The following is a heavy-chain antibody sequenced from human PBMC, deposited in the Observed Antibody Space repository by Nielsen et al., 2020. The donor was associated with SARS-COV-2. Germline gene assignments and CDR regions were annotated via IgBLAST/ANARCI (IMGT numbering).Heavy chain of an antibody. J-gene: IGHJ4*02. CDR2: ISYDGSNK. Sequence: GGSLRLSCAASGFTFSSYGMHWVRQAPGKGLEWVAVISYDGSNKYYADSVKGRFTISRDDSKNTLYLQMNSLRAEDTAVYYCAKDQPKDDGYPDYWGQGTLVTVSS. V-gene: IGHV3-30*18. CDR1: GFTFSSYG. D-gene: IGHD5-24*01. CDR3: AKDQPKDDGYPDY.